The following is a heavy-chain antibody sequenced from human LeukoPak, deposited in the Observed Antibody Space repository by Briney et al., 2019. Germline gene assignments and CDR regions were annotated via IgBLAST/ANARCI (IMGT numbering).Heavy chain of an antibody. CDR2: INHSGST. J-gene: IGHJ6*03. D-gene: IGHD3-10*01. Sequence: PSETLSLTCAVYGGSFSGYYWSWIRQPPGKGLEWIGEINHSGSTNYNPSLKSRVTISVDTSKNQFSLKLSSVTAADTAVYYCARRGPLWFGYMDVWGKGTTVTISS. V-gene: IGHV4-34*01. CDR3: ARRGPLWFGYMDV. CDR1: GGSFSGYY.